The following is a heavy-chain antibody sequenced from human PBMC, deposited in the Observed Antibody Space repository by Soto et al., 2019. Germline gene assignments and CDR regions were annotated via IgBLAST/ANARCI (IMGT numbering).Heavy chain of an antibody. V-gene: IGHV3-21*01. D-gene: IGHD4-4*01. Sequence: GGSLRLSCAASGFTFSSYSMNWVRQAPGKGLEWVSSISSSSSYIYYADSVKGRFTISRDNAKNSLYLQMNSLRAEDTAVYYCARLSGTVTTGYYYYGMDVWGQGTTVTVSS. J-gene: IGHJ6*02. CDR1: GFTFSSYS. CDR2: ISSSSSYI. CDR3: ARLSGTVTTGYYYYGMDV.